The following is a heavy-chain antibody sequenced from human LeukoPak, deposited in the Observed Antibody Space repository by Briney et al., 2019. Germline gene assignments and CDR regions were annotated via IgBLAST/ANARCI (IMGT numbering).Heavy chain of an antibody. CDR1: GGSIFSYY. Sequence: SETLSLTCTVSGGSIFSYYWNWLRQPPGKGLEWLGYIYSNGITNYSPSLRSRGTISIATSKNQFSLRLRSVTAADTAIYYCARRAYYDSSGYYPTSGYFDLWGRGTLVTVSS. V-gene: IGHV4-4*08. J-gene: IGHJ2*01. CDR3: ARRAYYDSSGYYPTSGYFDL. CDR2: IYSNGIT. D-gene: IGHD3-22*01.